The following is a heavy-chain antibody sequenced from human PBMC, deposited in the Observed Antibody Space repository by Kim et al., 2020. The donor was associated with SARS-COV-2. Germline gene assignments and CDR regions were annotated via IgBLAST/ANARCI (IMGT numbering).Heavy chain of an antibody. V-gene: IGHV4-59*13. CDR2: INDSGST. D-gene: IGHD3-10*01. J-gene: IGHJ6*02. Sequence: SETLSLTCTVSGASISSYYWSWIRQPPGKGLEWIGYINDSGSTSYNPSLKSRVTISVDTSKNQFSLKLSSVTAADTAVYYCARRGYMDVWGQGTTVTVSS. CDR3: ARRGYMDV. CDR1: GASISSYY.